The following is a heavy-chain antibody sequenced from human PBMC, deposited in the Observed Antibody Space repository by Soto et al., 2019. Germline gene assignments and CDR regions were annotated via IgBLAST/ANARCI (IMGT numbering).Heavy chain of an antibody. J-gene: IGHJ4*02. CDR1: GFTLSSYA. Sequence: EVQLLESGGGLVQPGGSLRLSCAASGFTLSSYAMSWVRQAPGKGLEWVSANSGSGGTTYYADSVKGRFTISRDTSKNTLYLQMNSLRAEDTAVYYCAKVERYYYDSSGYYSSPLFWGQGTLVTVSS. V-gene: IGHV3-23*01. CDR3: AKVERYYYDSSGYYSSPLF. D-gene: IGHD3-22*01. CDR2: NSGSGGTT.